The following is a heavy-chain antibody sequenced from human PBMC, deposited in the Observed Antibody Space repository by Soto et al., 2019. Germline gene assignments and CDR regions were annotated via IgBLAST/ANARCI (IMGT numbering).Heavy chain of an antibody. CDR2: IYQSGSS. CDR3: AGTRLHSYEDTGYWGY. V-gene: IGHV4-30-2*01. Sequence: QVQLQESGSGLVKPSQTLSLTCAVSGGSISSGDYSWSWFRQPPGKGLEWMGYIYQSGSSYYNPTLNSRVTISVDRTKNQFSLRLRSATAADTAVYYCAGTRLHSYEDTGYWGYWGQGTLVTVSS. CDR1: GGSISSGDYS. J-gene: IGHJ4*02. D-gene: IGHD3-9*01.